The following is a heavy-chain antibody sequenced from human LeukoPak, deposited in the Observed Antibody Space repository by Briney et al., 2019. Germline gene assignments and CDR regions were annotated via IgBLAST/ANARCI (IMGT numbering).Heavy chain of an antibody. D-gene: IGHD5-18*01. CDR2: INPNSGGT. V-gene: IGHV1-2*02. Sequence: ASVKVSCKASGYTFTGYYMHWVRQAPGQGLEWMGWINPNSGGTNYAQKFQGRVTMTRDTSISTAYMELSRLRSDGTAVYYCARDGEVDTAINWFDPWGQGTLVTVSS. J-gene: IGHJ5*02. CDR1: GYTFTGYY. CDR3: ARDGEVDTAINWFDP.